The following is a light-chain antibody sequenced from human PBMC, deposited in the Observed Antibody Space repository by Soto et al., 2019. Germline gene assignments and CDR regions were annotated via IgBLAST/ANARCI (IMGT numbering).Light chain of an antibody. CDR1: QSVSSY. CDR2: GAS. CDR3: QQYGSSGLT. V-gene: IGKV3-20*01. J-gene: IGKJ4*01. Sequence: EIVMTQSPATLSVSPGERATLSCRASQSVSSYLAWYQQKPGQAPRLLIYGASSRATGIPDRFSGSGSGTDFTLTISRLEPEDFAVYYCQQYGSSGLTFGGGTKVDIK.